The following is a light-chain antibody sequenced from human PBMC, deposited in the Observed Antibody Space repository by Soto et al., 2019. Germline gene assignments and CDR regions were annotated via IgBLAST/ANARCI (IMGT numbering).Light chain of an antibody. CDR3: QSSCSSIT. V-gene: IGKV3-20*01. J-gene: IGKJ5*01. CDR1: QSVPRSY. Sequence: ETGKTEYPGTLVIVPEKRANLPCRASQSVPRSYLAWYQQKPGQAPRLLIYGTSSRATGIPDRFSGSGSGTDFTLTISRLEPEDIAVFYCQSSCSSITFGQGTRLEIK. CDR2: GTS.